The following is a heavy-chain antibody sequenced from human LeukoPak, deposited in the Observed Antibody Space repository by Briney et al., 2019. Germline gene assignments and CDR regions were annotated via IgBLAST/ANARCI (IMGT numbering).Heavy chain of an antibody. D-gene: IGHD4-23*01. V-gene: IGHV4-59*01. CDR2: ISYSGST. CDR3: AREYYGGRVDY. J-gene: IGHJ4*02. CDR1: GCSISTYY. Sequence: SETLSLTCTVSGCSISTYYWSWIRQPPGKGLEWIGYISYSGSTNYNPSLKSRVTISVDTSKNEFSLKLRSVTAADTAIYYCAREYYGGRVDYWGQGTLVTVSS.